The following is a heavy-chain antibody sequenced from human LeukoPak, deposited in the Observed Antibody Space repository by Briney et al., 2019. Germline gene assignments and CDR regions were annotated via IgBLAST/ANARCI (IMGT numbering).Heavy chain of an antibody. CDR3: ARSPTSWYFDY. D-gene: IGHD2-2*01. CDR2: ISSSSSYI. V-gene: IGHV3-21*01. CDR1: GFSFRSYA. J-gene: IGHJ4*02. Sequence: GGSLRLSCAASGFSFRSYAMNWVRQAPGKGLEWVSSISSSSSYIFYADSVKGRFTISRDNAKNLLYLQMNSLRPEDTSVYFCARSPTSWYFDYWGQGTLVTVSS.